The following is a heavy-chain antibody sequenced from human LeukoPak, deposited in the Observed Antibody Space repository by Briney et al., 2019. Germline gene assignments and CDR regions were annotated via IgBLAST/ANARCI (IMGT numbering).Heavy chain of an antibody. V-gene: IGHV3-30*18. CDR3: AKDYFWSGLNYFDY. J-gene: IGHJ4*02. CDR1: GFTFSSYG. Sequence: GGSLRLSCAASGFTFSSYGMHWVRQAPGKGLEGVAVISYDGSNKYYADSVKGRFTISRDNSKNTLYLQMNSLRAEDTAVYYCAKDYFWSGLNYFDYWGQGTLVTVSS. CDR2: ISYDGSNK. D-gene: IGHD3-3*01.